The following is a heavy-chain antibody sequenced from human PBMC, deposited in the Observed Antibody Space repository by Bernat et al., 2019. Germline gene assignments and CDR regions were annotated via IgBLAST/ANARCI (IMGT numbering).Heavy chain of an antibody. J-gene: IGHJ4*02. Sequence: QVQLVESGGGVVQPGRSLRLSCAASGFTFSSYGMHWVRQAPGKGLEWVAVIWYDGSNKYYADSVKGRFTISRDNSKITLYLKMNSQRAEDTAVYYCARDLGCSSSWGGVLDYWGQGTLVTVSS. D-gene: IGHD6-13*01. CDR3: ARDLGCSSSWGGVLDY. V-gene: IGHV3-33*01. CDR1: GFTFSSYG. CDR2: IWYDGSNK.